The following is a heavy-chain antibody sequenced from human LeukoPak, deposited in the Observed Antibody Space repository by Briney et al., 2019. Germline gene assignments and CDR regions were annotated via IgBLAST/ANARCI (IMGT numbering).Heavy chain of an antibody. D-gene: IGHD2-2*02. Sequence: GGSLRLSCAASGFTFSSYSMNWVRQAPGKGLEWVSSISSSSSCIYYADSVKGRFTISRDNAKNSLYLQMNSLRAEDTAVYYCARDLLGYCSSTSCYMGYWGQGTLVTVSS. V-gene: IGHV3-21*01. CDR2: ISSSSSCI. CDR1: GFTFSSYS. J-gene: IGHJ4*02. CDR3: ARDLLGYCSSTSCYMGY.